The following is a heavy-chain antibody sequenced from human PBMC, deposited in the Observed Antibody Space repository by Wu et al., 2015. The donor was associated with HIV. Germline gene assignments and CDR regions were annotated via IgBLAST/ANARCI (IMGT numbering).Heavy chain of an antibody. J-gene: IGHJ4*02. V-gene: IGHV1-2*02. D-gene: IGHD2-2*01. CDR1: GYTFTGYY. CDR3: ARVYCSSTSCYSHFDY. CDR2: INPNSGGT. Sequence: QVQLVQSGAEVKKPGASVKVSCKASGYTFTGYYMHWVRQAPGQGLEWMGWINPNSGGTNYAQKFQGRVTMTRDTSISTAYMELSRLRSDDTAVYYCARVYCSSTSCYSHFDYWGQGTLVTVSS.